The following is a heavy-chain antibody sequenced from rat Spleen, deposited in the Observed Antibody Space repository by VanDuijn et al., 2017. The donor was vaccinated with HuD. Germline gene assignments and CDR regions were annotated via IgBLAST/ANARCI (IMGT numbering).Heavy chain of an antibody. J-gene: IGHJ4*01. CDR1: GFTFSNYW. CDR2: INTDGGST. CDR3: AKDKDGGYVMDA. V-gene: IGHV5-58*01. Sequence: EVQLLETGGGLVQPGRSLKLSCVASGFTFSNYWMYWIRQAPGKGLEWVSSINTDGGSTSYLDSVKGRFTISRDNAENTVYLQMNSLRSEDTATYYCAKDKDGGYVMDAWGQGASVTVSS. D-gene: IGHD1-11*01.